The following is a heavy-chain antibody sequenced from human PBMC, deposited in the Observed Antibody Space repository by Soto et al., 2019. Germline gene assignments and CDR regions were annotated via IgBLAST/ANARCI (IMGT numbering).Heavy chain of an antibody. CDR3: ARHTPSGGKWFDP. D-gene: IGHD2-15*01. J-gene: IGHJ5*02. V-gene: IGHV4-59*08. Sequence: SETLSLTCTVSGGSISSYYWSWIRQPPGKGLEWIGYIYYSGSTNYNPSLKSRVTISVDTSKNQFSRKLSSVTAADTAVYYCARHTPSGGKWFDPWGQGTLVTVSS. CDR2: IYYSGST. CDR1: GGSISSYY.